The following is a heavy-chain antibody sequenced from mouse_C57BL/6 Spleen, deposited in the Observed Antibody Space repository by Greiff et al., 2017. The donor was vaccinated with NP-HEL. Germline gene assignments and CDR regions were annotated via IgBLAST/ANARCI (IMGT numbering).Heavy chain of an antibody. Sequence: VQLQQSGAELARPGASVKMSCKASGYTFTSYTMHWVKQRPGQGLEWIGYINPSSGYTKYNQKFKDKATLTADKSSSTAYMQLSSLTSEDSAVYYCAREEGYYDAMDYWGQGTSVTVSS. CDR3: AREEGYYDAMDY. CDR2: INPSSGYT. V-gene: IGHV1-4*01. CDR1: GYTFTSYT. D-gene: IGHD2-2*01. J-gene: IGHJ4*01.